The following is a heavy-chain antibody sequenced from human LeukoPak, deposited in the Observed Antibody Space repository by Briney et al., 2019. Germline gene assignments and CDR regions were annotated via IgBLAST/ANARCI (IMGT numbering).Heavy chain of an antibody. CDR2: IYYRGST. CDR1: GGSISSGGSY. D-gene: IGHD3-22*01. CDR3: ARIYYDGSGYYGALFDY. J-gene: IGHJ4*02. Sequence: PSQTLSLTCTVSGGSISSGGSYWSWIRQHPGKGLEWTGYIYYRGSTYYNPSLKRRATTSVDTSKNQFSLKLSSVTGADTAVYYSARIYYDGSGYYGALFDYWGQGTLVTVSS. V-gene: IGHV4-31*03.